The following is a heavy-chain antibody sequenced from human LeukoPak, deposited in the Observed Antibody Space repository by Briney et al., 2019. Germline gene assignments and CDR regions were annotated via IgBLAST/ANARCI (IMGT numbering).Heavy chain of an antibody. D-gene: IGHD3-9*01. Sequence: GGSLRLSCAASGFTFSSDAMCWVRQVPGKGLEWVSTIGGIGDNTHYADSVKGRFTISRDRSRNTLYLQMNTLRVEDTAIYYCAKTPTFYYVLTGYSNDYWGQGTLVTVSS. CDR1: GFTFSSDA. J-gene: IGHJ4*02. V-gene: IGHV3-23*01. CDR3: AKTPTFYYVLTGYSNDY. CDR2: IGGIGDNT.